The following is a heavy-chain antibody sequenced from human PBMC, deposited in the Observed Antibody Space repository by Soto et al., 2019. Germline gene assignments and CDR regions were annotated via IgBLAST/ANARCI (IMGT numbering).Heavy chain of an antibody. V-gene: IGHV2-70*01. CDR3: ARNYGGNSVYYYGMDV. D-gene: IGHD4-17*01. CDR1: GFSLSTSGMC. Sequence: PSLVNPTQTLTLTCTFSGFSLSTSGMCVSWIRQPPGKALEWLALIDWDDDKYYSTSLKTRLTISKDTSKNQVVLTMTNMDPVDTATYYCARNYGGNSVYYYGMDVWGQGTMVTVSS. J-gene: IGHJ6*02. CDR2: IDWDDDK.